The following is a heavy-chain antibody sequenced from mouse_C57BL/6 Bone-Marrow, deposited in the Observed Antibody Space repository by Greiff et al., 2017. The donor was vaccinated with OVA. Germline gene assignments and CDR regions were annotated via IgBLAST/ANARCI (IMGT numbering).Heavy chain of an antibody. D-gene: IGHD2-5*01. CDR1: GFSLTSYA. J-gene: IGHJ1*03. CDR2: IWTGGGT. Sequence: VKLVESGPGLVAPSQSLSITCTVSGFSLTSYAISWVRQPPGKGLEWLGVIWTGGGTNYNSALKSRLSISKDNSKSQVFLKMNSLQTDDTARYYCARNLYYSNYDWYFDVWGTGTTVTVSS. V-gene: IGHV2-9-1*01. CDR3: ARNLYYSNYDWYFDV.